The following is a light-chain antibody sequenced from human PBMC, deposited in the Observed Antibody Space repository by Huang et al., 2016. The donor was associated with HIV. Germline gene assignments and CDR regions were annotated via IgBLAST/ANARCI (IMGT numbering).Light chain of an antibody. Sequence: EMVMMQSPATLSVFPGERATRSCRAGRGVNTNLSWYQQKPGQAPRLLIYDATTRATGIPARFSGSGSGTEFTLTISSLQSEDFAFYYCQQYNDWLTFGGGTKVEIK. CDR3: QQYNDWLT. CDR2: DAT. V-gene: IGKV3D-15*01. J-gene: IGKJ4*01. CDR1: RGVNTN.